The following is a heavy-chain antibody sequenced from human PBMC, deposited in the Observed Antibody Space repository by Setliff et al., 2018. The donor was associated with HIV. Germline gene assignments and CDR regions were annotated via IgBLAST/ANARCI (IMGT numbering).Heavy chain of an antibody. CDR1: GFSLSTSGVG. D-gene: IGHD6-13*01. Sequence: SGPTLVNPTQTLTLTCTFSGFSLSTSGVGVGWIRQPPGKALEWLALIYWDDDKRYSPSLKSRLTITKDTSKNQVVLTMTNMDPVDTATYYCAHAHPYNSSWYWGFFFDYWGQGTLVTVSS. J-gene: IGHJ4*02. CDR2: IYWDDDK. V-gene: IGHV2-5*02. CDR3: AHAHPYNSSWYWGFFFDY.